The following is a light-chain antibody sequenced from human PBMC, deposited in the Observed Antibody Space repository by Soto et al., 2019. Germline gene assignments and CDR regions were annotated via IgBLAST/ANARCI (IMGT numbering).Light chain of an antibody. V-gene: IGKV3-11*01. J-gene: IGKJ1*01. CDR1: QSINRY. CDR2: EAS. CDR3: QQRSDWPWT. Sequence: EIVMTQSPASLSLSPRETATLSCRASQSINRYLAWYQHKPGQAPRLLMYEASNRATGIPARFSGGGSGTDFTLTISSLEPEDFAVYYCQQRSDWPWTFGQGTKVDIK.